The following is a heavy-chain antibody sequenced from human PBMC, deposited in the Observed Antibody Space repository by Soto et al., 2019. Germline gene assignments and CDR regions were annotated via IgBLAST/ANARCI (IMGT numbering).Heavy chain of an antibody. CDR3: ARQGVALDLDF. J-gene: IGHJ4*02. V-gene: IGHV4-30-2*01. D-gene: IGHD2-21*01. Sequence: SETLSLTCAVSGGSISSGGYSWSWIRQPPGKGLECIGYIYHSGSTYYNPSLKSRVTISVDRSKNQFSLKLSSVTAEDTAVYYCARQGVALDLDFWSQGTLVTVSS. CDR1: GGSISSGGYS. CDR2: IYHSGST.